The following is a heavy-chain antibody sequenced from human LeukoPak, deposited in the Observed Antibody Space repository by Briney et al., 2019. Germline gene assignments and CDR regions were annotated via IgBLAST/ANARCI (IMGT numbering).Heavy chain of an antibody. CDR2: IRSKANSYAT. Sequence: GGSLRLSCAASGFTFSGSAMHWVRQASGKGLEWVGRIRSKANSYATAYDESVKGRFTISRDDSENTAYLQMNSLRAEDTAVYYCAKEVYYWGQGTLVTVSS. V-gene: IGHV3-73*01. J-gene: IGHJ4*02. CDR3: AKEVYY. CDR1: GFTFSGSA.